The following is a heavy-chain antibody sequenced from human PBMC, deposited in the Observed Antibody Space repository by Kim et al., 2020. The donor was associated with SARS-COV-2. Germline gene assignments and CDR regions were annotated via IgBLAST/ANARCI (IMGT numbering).Heavy chain of an antibody. J-gene: IGHJ3*01. CDR2: IRSKAYGGTT. CDR1: GFTFGDYA. V-gene: IGHV3-49*04. D-gene: IGHD3-3*01. CDR3: TRDRDFWSGYLPHAF. Sequence: GGSLRLSCTASGFTFGDYAMSWVRQAPGKGLEWVGFIRSKAYGGTTEYAASVKGRFTISRDDSKSIAYLQMNSLKTEDTAVYYCTRDRDFWSGYLPHAF.